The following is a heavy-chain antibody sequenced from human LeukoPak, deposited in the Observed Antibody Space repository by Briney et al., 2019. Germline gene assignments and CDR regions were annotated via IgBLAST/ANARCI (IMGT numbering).Heavy chain of an antibody. Sequence: KASETLTLTCAVYGGSFSGYYWSWIRQPPGKGLEWIGEINHSGSTNYNPSLKSRVTISVDTSKNQFSLKPNSVTAADTAVYYCARGAPKEIQLWLRLRGVAFDIWGQGTMITVSS. D-gene: IGHD5-18*01. V-gene: IGHV4-34*01. CDR3: ARGAPKEIQLWLRLRGVAFDI. CDR1: GGSFSGYY. J-gene: IGHJ3*02. CDR2: INHSGST.